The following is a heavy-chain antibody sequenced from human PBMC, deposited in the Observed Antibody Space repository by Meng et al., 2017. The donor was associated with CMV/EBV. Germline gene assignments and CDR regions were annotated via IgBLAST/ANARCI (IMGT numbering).Heavy chain of an antibody. J-gene: IGHJ4*02. Sequence: GFTFSSYGMNWVRQAPGKGLEWVAVIWYDGSNKYYADSVKGRFTISRDNSKNTLYLQMNSLRAEDTAVYYCAKQVVPAASGGEELDYWGQGTLVTVSS. V-gene: IGHV3-33*06. D-gene: IGHD2-2*01. CDR2: IWYDGSNK. CDR1: GFTFSSYG. CDR3: AKQVVPAASGGEELDY.